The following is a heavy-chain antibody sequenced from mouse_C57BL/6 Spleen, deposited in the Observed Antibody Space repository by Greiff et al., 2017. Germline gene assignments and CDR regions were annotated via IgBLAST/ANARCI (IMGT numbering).Heavy chain of an antibody. J-gene: IGHJ2*01. CDR3: ASPYYYGSSY. CDR1: GYTFTSYT. Sequence: QVHVKQSGAELARPGASVKMSCKASGYTFTSYTMHWVKQRPGQGLEWIGYINPSSGYTKYNQKFKDKATLTADKSSSTAYMQLSSLTSKDSAVYYGASPYYYGSSYWGQGTTLTVSS. D-gene: IGHD1-1*01. V-gene: IGHV1-4*01. CDR2: INPSSGYT.